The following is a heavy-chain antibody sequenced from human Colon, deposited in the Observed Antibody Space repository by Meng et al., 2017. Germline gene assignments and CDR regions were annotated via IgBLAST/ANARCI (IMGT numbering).Heavy chain of an antibody. CDR1: GDSIRSSNW. CDR3: ARVIYASGNMAHLDC. V-gene: IGHV4-4*02. CDR2: IYHSGST. D-gene: IGHD3-10*01. J-gene: IGHJ4*02. Sequence: LQRQESGPGLVKPSGTLSLTCAVSGDSIRSSNWWSWVRQPPGRGLEWIGEIYHSGSTNYNPSLKNRLSLTVDKSKNQFSLTLHSVTAADTAVYYCARVIYASGNMAHLDCWGQGTLVTVSS.